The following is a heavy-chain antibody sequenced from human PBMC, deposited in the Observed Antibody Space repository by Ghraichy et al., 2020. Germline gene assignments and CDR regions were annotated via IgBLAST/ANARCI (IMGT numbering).Heavy chain of an antibody. D-gene: IGHD1-26*01. Sequence: SETLSLTCTVSGGSISSSSYYWGWIRQPPGKGLEWIGSIYYSGSTYYNPSLKSRVTISVDTSKNQFSLKLSSVTAADTAVYYCARRTSGSYFGARAFDIWGQGTMVTVSS. J-gene: IGHJ3*02. V-gene: IGHV4-39*01. CDR1: GGSISSSSYY. CDR3: ARRTSGSYFGARAFDI. CDR2: IYYSGST.